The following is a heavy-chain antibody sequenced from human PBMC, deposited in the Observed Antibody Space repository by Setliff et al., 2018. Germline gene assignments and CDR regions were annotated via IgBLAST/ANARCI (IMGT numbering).Heavy chain of an antibody. J-gene: IGHJ4*02. CDR2: IGVYTGKT. D-gene: IGHD2-2*01. Sequence: ASVKVSCKASGYKFADYGITWVRQAPGQGLEWMGWIGVYTGKTYYAHKFQDRVTMTTDTSTGTAYLELRSLRSDDTAVYYCSRLVRYCTTTTCQRLSGGEYWGQGTLVT. V-gene: IGHV1-18*01. CDR1: GYKFADYG. CDR3: SRLVRYCTTTTCQRLSGGEY.